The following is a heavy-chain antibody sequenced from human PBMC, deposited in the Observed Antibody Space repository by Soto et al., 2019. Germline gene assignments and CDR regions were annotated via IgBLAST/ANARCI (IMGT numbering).Heavy chain of an antibody. Sequence: SETLSLTCAVYGGSFSGYYWSWIRQPPGKGLEWIGEINHSGSTNYNPSLKSRVTISVDTSKNQFSLKLNSATAADTAMYYCARPPGRPWGQGTLVTVSS. J-gene: IGHJ5*02. CDR3: ARPPGRP. CDR2: INHSGST. V-gene: IGHV4-34*01. CDR1: GGSFSGYY.